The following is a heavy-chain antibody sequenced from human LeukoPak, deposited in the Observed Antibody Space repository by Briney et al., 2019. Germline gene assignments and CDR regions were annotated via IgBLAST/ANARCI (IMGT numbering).Heavy chain of an antibody. CDR3: AKSLGVGGYTRYKGFDQ. D-gene: IGHD3-16*02. Sequence: PGGSLRLSCAASGFTFNSFAMNWVRQAPGKGLEWVSSISGSDGSSHYADFVKGRFTISRDNSENTLHLQMSSLRAEDTAVYYCAKSLGVGGYTRYKGFDQWGQGTPVTVSS. V-gene: IGHV3-23*01. J-gene: IGHJ4*02. CDR1: GFTFNSFA. CDR2: ISGSDGSS.